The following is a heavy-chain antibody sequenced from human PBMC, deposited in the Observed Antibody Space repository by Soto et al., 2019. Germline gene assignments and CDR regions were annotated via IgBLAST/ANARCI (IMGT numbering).Heavy chain of an antibody. J-gene: IGHJ4*02. Sequence: PGGSLRLSCAASGFTFSSYAMSWVRQAPGKGLEWVSAISGSGGNTYYADSVKGRFTISRDNSKNTLYLPMSSLRAEDTAVYYCAKDPRGFWSGYDYWGQGTQVTVSS. CDR1: GFTFSSYA. CDR3: AKDPRGFWSGYDY. CDR2: ISGSGGNT. D-gene: IGHD3-3*01. V-gene: IGHV3-23*01.